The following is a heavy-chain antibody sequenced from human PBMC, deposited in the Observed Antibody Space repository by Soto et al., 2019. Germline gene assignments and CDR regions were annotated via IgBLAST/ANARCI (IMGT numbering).Heavy chain of an antibody. D-gene: IGHD2-8*01. CDR1: GFDFSSFA. Sequence: QVLWVESGGGVVQPGESLRLSCAASGFDFSSFAMQWVRQAPGKGLEWVTTISYDGSNEYYGDSVKGRFTISRDNSKNTLHLQMSSLRADDTGICKCGGVLEYWGQGTLVTVSS. V-gene: IGHV3-30*03. CDR2: ISYDGSNE. CDR3: GGVLEY. J-gene: IGHJ4*02.